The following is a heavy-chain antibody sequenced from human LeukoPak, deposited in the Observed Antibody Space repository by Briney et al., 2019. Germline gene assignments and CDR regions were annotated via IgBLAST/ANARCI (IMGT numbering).Heavy chain of an antibody. CDR3: ARDWSLTTFPDY. D-gene: IGHD4/OR15-4a*01. CDR2: ISTDNGNT. CDR1: GYTFTTYG. V-gene: IGHV1-18*01. Sequence: ASVKVSCKASGYTFTTYGISWVRQAPEQGLEWMGWISTDNGNTNYAERLQGRLTMTTDTSTSTAYMELRSLRSDDTAVYYCARDWSLTTFPDYWGQGTLVTVSS. J-gene: IGHJ4*02.